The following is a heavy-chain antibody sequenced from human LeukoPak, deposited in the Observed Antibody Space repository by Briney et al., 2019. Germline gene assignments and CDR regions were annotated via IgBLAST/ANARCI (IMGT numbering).Heavy chain of an antibody. D-gene: IGHD3-10*01. J-gene: IGHJ4*02. CDR3: ARDGGFGELLYY. CDR1: GLHFSGTA. CDR2: ISSSSSYI. Sequence: GGSMRLACAVSGLHFSGTAMSWDRQAPGEGLEWVSSISSSSSYIYYADSVKGRFTISRDNARNSLYLQMNSLRAEDTAVYYCARDGGFGELLYYWGQGTLVTVSS. V-gene: IGHV3-21*01.